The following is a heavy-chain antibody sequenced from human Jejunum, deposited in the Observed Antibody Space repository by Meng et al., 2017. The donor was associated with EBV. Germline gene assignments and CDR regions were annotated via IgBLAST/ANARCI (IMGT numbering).Heavy chain of an antibody. Sequence: GQRRESGPGLVKPSRNRSPTCAVSGGSISTDNWWSWVRQPPGKGLEYIGEIHHSGSTKYNPSLKSRVTISVDKSNNHFSLKLSSVTAADTAVYYCARDRGVEDYWGQGTLVTVSS. CDR1: GGSISTDNW. J-gene: IGHJ4*02. D-gene: IGHD5-24*01. V-gene: IGHV4-4*02. CDR2: IHHSGST. CDR3: ARDRGVEDY.